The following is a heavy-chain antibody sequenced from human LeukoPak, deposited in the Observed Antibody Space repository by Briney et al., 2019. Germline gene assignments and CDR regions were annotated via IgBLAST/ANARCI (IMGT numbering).Heavy chain of an antibody. V-gene: IGHV4-59*01. D-gene: IGHD3-22*01. CDR2: IYYSGST. CDR1: GGSISSYY. Sequence: PSETLSLTCTVSGGSISSYYWSWIRQPPGKGLEWIGYIYYSGSTNYNPSLKSRVTISVDTSKNEFSLKLSSVTAADTAVYYCARYYYDTSSYRYAFDIWGQGTMVTVSS. J-gene: IGHJ3*02. CDR3: ARYYYDTSSYRYAFDI.